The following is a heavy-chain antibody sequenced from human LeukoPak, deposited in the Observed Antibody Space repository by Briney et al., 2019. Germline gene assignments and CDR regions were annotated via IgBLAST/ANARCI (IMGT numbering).Heavy chain of an antibody. D-gene: IGHD6-13*01. CDR2: IRYDGSNK. V-gene: IGHV3-30*02. CDR3: AKNPSGVDIAATEP. CDR1: GFTFSSYG. J-gene: IGHJ5*02. Sequence: GGSLRLSCVASGFTFSSYGIHWARQAPGKGLEWVAFIRYDGSNKYHADSVKGRFTISRDNSKNTVYLQMNSPRPEDTAVYYCAKNPSGVDIAATEPWGQGTLVTVPS.